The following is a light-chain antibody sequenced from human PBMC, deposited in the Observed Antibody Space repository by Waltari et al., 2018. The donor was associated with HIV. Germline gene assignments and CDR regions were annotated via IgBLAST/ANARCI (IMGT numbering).Light chain of an antibody. Sequence: QSVLTQPPSASGTPGQMATIPCSGSKSNIGSTIVSCYQQLQETVPKLLIYRNTERPSGVPDRFSGAKSGASASLAINGLRSEDEADYYCAAWDDSLNGVLFGGGTKVTVL. J-gene: IGLJ2*01. CDR3: AAWDDSLNGVL. CDR1: KSNIGSTI. V-gene: IGLV1-44*01. CDR2: RNT.